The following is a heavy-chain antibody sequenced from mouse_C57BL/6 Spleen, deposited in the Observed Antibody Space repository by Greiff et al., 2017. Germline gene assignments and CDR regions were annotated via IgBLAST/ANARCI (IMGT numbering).Heavy chain of an antibody. CDR1: GFTFSSYA. V-gene: IGHV5-4*03. Sequence: EVKLMESGGGLVKPGGSLKLSCAASGFTFSSYAMSWVRQTPEKRLEWVATISDGGSYTYYPDNVKGRFTISRDNAKNNLYLQMSHLKSEDTAMYYCARVYDGYFDVWGTGTTVTVSS. D-gene: IGHD2-3*01. CDR2: ISDGGSYT. CDR3: ARVYDGYFDV. J-gene: IGHJ1*03.